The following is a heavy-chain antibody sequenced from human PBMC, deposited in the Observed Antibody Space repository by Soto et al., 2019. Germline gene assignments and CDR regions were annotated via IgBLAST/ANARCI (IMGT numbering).Heavy chain of an antibody. J-gene: IGHJ3*02. CDR1: GFTFISYA. Sequence: GSLRLSCAASGFTFISYAMSWVRQATGKGLEWVSAISGSGGSTYYADSVKGRFTISRDNSKNTLYLQMNSLRAEDTAVYYCAKVPYDSSGYNDAFDIWGQGTMVTVSS. V-gene: IGHV3-23*01. CDR3: AKVPYDSSGYNDAFDI. CDR2: ISGSGGST. D-gene: IGHD3-22*01.